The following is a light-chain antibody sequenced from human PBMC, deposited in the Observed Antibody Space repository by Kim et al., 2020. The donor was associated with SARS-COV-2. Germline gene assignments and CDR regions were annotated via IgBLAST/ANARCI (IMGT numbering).Light chain of an antibody. CDR3: QQYGSSHT. V-gene: IGKV3-20*01. Sequence: EIVLTQSPGTLSLSPGERATLSCRASQSVKSNYLAWYQQRPGQAPRLLIYTASNRATGIPDRFRGSGSGTDFTLTISRLEPEDFAVYYCQQYGSSHTFGQGTKLEI. CDR2: TAS. J-gene: IGKJ2*01. CDR1: QSVKSNY.